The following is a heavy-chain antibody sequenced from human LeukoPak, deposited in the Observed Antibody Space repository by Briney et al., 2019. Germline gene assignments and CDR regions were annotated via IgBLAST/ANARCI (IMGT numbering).Heavy chain of an antibody. CDR3: ARGGFLAAATWVGAFDI. J-gene: IGHJ3*02. D-gene: IGHD2-15*01. CDR2: IYSGGST. Sequence: GGSLRLSCVASGFTVSSNYMSWVRQAPGKGLEWVSVIYSGGSTYYADSVKGRFTISRDNSKNTLYLQMNSLRAEDTAVYYCARGGFLAAATWVGAFDIWGQGTMVTVSS. CDR1: GFTVSSNY. V-gene: IGHV3-53*01.